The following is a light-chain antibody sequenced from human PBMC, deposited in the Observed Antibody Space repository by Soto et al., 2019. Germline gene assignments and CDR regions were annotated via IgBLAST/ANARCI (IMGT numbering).Light chain of an antibody. V-gene: IGLV2-14*01. CDR3: SSYTSSSTLV. J-gene: IGLJ1*01. CDR1: SSDVGAYNS. Sequence: SPLTQPAFLSGSSAQSITISCTGTSSDVGAYNSVSWYQQHPGKAPKLMIYDVSTRPSGVSNRFSGSKSGNTASLTISGLQAEDEADYYCSSYTSSSTLVCGTGT. CDR2: DVS.